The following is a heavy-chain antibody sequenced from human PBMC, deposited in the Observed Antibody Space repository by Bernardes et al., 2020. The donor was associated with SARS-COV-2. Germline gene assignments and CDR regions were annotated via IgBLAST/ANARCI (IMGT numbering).Heavy chain of an antibody. CDR2: INPNSCGT. Sequence: ASVKVSCKASGYTFTGYYMHWVRQAPGQGLEWMGWINPNSCGTNYAQKFQGRVTMTRDTSISTAYMELSRLRSDDTAVYYCAREAYIAVAGYYYYYGMDVWGQGTKVTVAS. V-gene: IGHV1-2*02. D-gene: IGHD6-19*01. CDR3: AREAYIAVAGYYYYYGMDV. CDR1: GYTFTGYY. J-gene: IGHJ6*02.